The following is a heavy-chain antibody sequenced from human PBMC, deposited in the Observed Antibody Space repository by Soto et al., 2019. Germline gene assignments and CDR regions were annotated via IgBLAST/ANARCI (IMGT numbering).Heavy chain of an antibody. CDR1: GGSISSYY. CDR2: IYYSGST. D-gene: IGHD6-13*01. J-gene: IGHJ6*02. CDR3: ARLGVLPGHIIAAAGRGYYYYGMDV. Sequence: SSETLSLTCTVSGGSISSYYWSWIRQPPGKGLEWIGYIYYSGSTNYNPSLKSRVTISVDTSKNQFSLKLSSVTAADTAVYYCARLGVLPGHIIAAAGRGYYYYGMDVWGQGTTVTVSS. V-gene: IGHV4-59*08.